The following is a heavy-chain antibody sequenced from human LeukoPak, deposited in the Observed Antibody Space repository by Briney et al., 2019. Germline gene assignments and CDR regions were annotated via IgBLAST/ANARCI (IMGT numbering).Heavy chain of an antibody. Sequence: PSETLSLTCTVSGGSISSGSYYWSWIRQPAGKGLEWIGRIYTSGSTNYNPSLRSRVTISVDTSKNQFSLKLSSVTAADTAVYYCARDRKKYCGGDCLDAFDIWGQGTMVTVSS. J-gene: IGHJ3*02. CDR3: ARDRKKYCGGDCLDAFDI. CDR2: IYTSGST. CDR1: GGSISSGSYY. D-gene: IGHD2-21*01. V-gene: IGHV4-61*02.